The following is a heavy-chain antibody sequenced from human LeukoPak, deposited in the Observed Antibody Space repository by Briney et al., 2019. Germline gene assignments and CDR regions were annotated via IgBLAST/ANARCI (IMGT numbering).Heavy chain of an antibody. CDR3: ARTGGYSGYDPYRPPDY. CDR2: IYYSGST. CDR1: GGSISSYY. V-gene: IGHV4-59*08. Sequence: SETLSLTCTVSGGSISSYYWSWIRQPPGKGLEWIGYIYYSGSTNYNPSLKSRVTISVDTSKNQFSLKLSSVTAADTAVYYCARTGGYSGYDPYRPPDYWGQGTLVTVSS. D-gene: IGHD5-12*01. J-gene: IGHJ4*02.